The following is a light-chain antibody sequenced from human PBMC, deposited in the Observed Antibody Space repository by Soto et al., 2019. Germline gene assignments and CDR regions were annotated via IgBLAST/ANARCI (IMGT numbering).Light chain of an antibody. J-gene: IGKJ1*01. V-gene: IGKV1-6*01. CDR3: LQDYNYPRT. Sequence: AIQLTQSPSSLSASVGDRVTITCRTSQGIRNELGWYQQKPWKAPKLLIYSASSLQSGVPSRFSGSGSGTDFTLTISSLQPEDFATYYCLQDYNYPRTFGQGTKVDIK. CDR2: SAS. CDR1: QGIRNE.